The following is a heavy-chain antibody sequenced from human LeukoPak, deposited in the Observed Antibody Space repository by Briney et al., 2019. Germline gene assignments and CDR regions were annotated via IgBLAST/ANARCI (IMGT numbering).Heavy chain of an antibody. CDR2: VYYSGST. J-gene: IGHJ4*02. D-gene: IGHD3-10*01. Sequence: SETLSLTCTVSGGSVSSGSYYWSWIRQPPGKGLEWIGYVYYSGSTNYNPSLKSRVTISVDTSRNEFSLRLTSVTAADAAVYYCVRDRELNYWGQGTLVTVSS. CDR3: VRDRELNY. V-gene: IGHV4-61*01. CDR1: GGSVSSGSYY.